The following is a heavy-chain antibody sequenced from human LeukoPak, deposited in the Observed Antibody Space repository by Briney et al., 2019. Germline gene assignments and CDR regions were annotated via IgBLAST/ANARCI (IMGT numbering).Heavy chain of an antibody. CDR1: GGSISSYY. Sequence: SETLSLTCTVSGGSISSYYWSWIRQPPGKGLEWIGHIYYSGSTNYNPSLKGRVTISIDTSKNQFSLRLSSVTAADTAVYYCARGAAGYSYGWGQGTLVTVSS. J-gene: IGHJ4*02. CDR2: IYYSGST. CDR3: ARGAAGYSYG. V-gene: IGHV4-59*01. D-gene: IGHD5-18*01.